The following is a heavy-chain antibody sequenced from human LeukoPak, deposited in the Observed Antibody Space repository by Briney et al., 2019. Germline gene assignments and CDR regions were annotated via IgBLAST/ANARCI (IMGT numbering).Heavy chain of an antibody. CDR3: AKDRDSGSYFDY. Sequence: GGSLRLSCAASGFTFSSYAMSWVRQAPGKGLEWVSAISGSGGSTYYADSVKGRFTISRDNSKNTLYLQMNSLTAEDKAVYYCAKDRDSGSYFDYWGQGTLVTVPS. CDR1: GFTFSSYA. J-gene: IGHJ4*02. CDR2: ISGSGGST. V-gene: IGHV3-23*01. D-gene: IGHD1-26*01.